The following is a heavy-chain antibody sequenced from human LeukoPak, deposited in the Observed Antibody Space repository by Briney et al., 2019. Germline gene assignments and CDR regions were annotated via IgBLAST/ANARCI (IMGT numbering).Heavy chain of an antibody. V-gene: IGHV4-34*01. J-gene: IGHJ4*02. Sequence: PSETLSLTCAVYGGSFSGYYWSWIRQPPGKGLEWIGEINHSGSTNCNPSLKSRVTISVDTSKNQFSLKLSSVTAADTAVYYCASPRTRFSSSWYYFDYWGQGTLVTVSS. CDR2: INHSGST. CDR3: ASPRTRFSSSWYYFDY. CDR1: GGSFSGYY. D-gene: IGHD6-13*01.